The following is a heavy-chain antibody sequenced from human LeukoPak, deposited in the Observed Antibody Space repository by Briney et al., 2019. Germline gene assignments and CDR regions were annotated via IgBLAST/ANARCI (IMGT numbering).Heavy chain of an antibody. CDR2: ISSSSSTI. V-gene: IGHV3-48*01. D-gene: IGHD3-22*01. Sequence: GGSLRLSCAASGFTFSSYSMNWVRQAPGKGLEWVSYISSSSSTIYYADSVKGRFTISRDNAKNSLYLQMNSLRAEDTAVYYCARGGGDMTWLFLYYFDYWGQGTLVTVSS. CDR3: ARGGGDMTWLFLYYFDY. CDR1: GFTFSSYS. J-gene: IGHJ4*02.